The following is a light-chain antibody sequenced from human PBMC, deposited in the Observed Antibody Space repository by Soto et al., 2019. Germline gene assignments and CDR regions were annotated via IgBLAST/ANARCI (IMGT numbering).Light chain of an antibody. Sequence: DIQMTQSPSSVSAPVGDRVTITCRASQGISSSLAWYQQKPGKAPKLLIYAASSLQSGVPSRFSGSGSGTEFTLTISSLQPEDCATYYCQQANSLPWTFGQGTKVEIK. V-gene: IGKV1-12*01. J-gene: IGKJ1*01. CDR2: AAS. CDR3: QQANSLPWT. CDR1: QGISSS.